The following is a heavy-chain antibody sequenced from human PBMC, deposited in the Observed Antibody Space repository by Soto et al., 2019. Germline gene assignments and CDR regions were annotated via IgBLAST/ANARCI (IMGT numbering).Heavy chain of an antibody. CDR3: ARARGVDS. Sequence: GRCRRLPCAASGSSSDDYDKHWVRNAPGTAQERMAPIKADGSEMYYVDSVKGRFAIARDDAKNSLYLQMNSLRAEDAAVYSCARARGVDSWGEGTLVTVTS. CDR1: GSSSDDYD. D-gene: IGHD3-16*01. CDR2: IKADGSEM. V-gene: IGHV3-7*03. J-gene: IGHJ5*01.